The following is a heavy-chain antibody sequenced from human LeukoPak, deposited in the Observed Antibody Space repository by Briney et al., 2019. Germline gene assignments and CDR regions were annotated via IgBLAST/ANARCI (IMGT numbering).Heavy chain of an antibody. V-gene: IGHV3-23*01. D-gene: IGHD3-22*01. CDR3: AKDGYDSSGYYGYFDY. J-gene: IGHJ4*02. Sequence: QTGGSLRLSCAASGFTFSSYAMSWVRQAPGKGLEGVSAISGSGGSTYYADSVKGRFTISRDNSKNTLYLQMNSLRAEDTAVYYCAKDGYDSSGYYGYFDYWGQGTLVTVSS. CDR1: GFTFSSYA. CDR2: ISGSGGST.